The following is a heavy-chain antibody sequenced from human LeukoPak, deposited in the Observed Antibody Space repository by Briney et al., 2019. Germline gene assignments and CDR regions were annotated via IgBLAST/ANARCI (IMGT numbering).Heavy chain of an antibody. Sequence: SETLSLTRAVYGGSLSGFYWSWIREPPGKGLEWSGEINHSGSTNYNPSLKSRVTISVDTCKHQFSLQLSSVTAADTAVYYCARHGPVCGSYRYTDLRLPTEFDYWRQGTRVTVPS. V-gene: IGHV4-34*01. CDR3: ARHGPVCGSYRYTDLRLPTEFDY. D-gene: IGHD3-16*02. CDR2: INHSGST. J-gene: IGHJ4*02. CDR1: GGSLSGFY.